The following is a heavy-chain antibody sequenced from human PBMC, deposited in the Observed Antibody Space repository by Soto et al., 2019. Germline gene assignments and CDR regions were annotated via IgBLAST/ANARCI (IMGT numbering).Heavy chain of an antibody. D-gene: IGHD2-21*02. CDR3: ARGHPCGGDCYSAFDI. CDR2: INHSGST. J-gene: IGHJ3*02. CDR1: GGSFSGYY. V-gene: IGHV4-34*01. Sequence: SETLSLTCAVYGGSFSGYYWSWIRQPPGKGLEWIGEINHSGSTNYNPSLKSRVTISVDTSKNQFSLKLSSVTAADTAVYYCARGHPCGGDCYSAFDIWGQGTMVTVSS.